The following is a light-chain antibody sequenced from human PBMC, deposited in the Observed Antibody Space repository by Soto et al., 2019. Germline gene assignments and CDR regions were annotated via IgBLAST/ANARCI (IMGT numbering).Light chain of an antibody. CDR3: QQYGSSVT. CDR2: GAS. V-gene: IGKV3-20*01. CDR1: QSVSSSY. J-gene: IGKJ4*01. Sequence: EIVLTQSPGTLSLSPGERATLSCRANQSVSSSYLAWYQQKPGQAPRLLIYGASSRATGIPDRFSGSGSGTAFTLTIRRLEPEDCAVYYCQQYGSSVTFGGGTKVEIK.